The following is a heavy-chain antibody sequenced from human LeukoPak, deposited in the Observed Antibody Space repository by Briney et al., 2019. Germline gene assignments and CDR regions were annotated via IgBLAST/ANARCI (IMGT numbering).Heavy chain of an antibody. J-gene: IGHJ3*02. CDR3: ARVGGYYYAYAFDI. D-gene: IGHD3-22*01. CDR2: IKQDGSEK. CDR1: GFTFSSYW. V-gene: IGHV3-7*01. Sequence: GGSLRLSCAASGFTFSSYWMSWVRQAPGKGLEWVANIKQDGSEKYYVDSVKGRFTISRDNAKNSLYLQMNSLRAEDTAVYYCARVGGYYYAYAFDIWGQGTMDTVSS.